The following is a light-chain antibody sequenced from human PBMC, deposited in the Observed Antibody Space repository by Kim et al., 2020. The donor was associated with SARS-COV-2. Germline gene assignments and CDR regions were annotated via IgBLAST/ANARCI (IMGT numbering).Light chain of an antibody. Sequence: QRVTISGYGSGSNIGANSVYWYQQVPGAAPTLLSYKNNQRPSGVPDRFSGSKSGSSASLAISGLRSEDEGDYYCAAWDDGLAGYYVFGTGTKVTVL. CDR1: GSNIGANS. CDR3: AAWDDGLAGYYV. V-gene: IGLV1-47*01. CDR2: KNN. J-gene: IGLJ1*01.